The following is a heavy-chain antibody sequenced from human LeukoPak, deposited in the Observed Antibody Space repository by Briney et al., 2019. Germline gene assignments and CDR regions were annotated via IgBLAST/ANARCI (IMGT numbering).Heavy chain of an antibody. CDR1: GYTFTSYY. J-gene: IGHJ4*02. V-gene: IGHV1-46*01. Sequence: ASVKVSCKASGYTFTSYYMHWVRQAPGQGLEWMGIINPSGGSTSYAQKFQGRVTMTRDTSTSTVYMELSSLRSEDTAVYYCARGSPSYYYGSGSTFDYWGQGTLVTVSS. D-gene: IGHD3-10*01. CDR2: INPSGGST. CDR3: ARGSPSYYYGSGSTFDY.